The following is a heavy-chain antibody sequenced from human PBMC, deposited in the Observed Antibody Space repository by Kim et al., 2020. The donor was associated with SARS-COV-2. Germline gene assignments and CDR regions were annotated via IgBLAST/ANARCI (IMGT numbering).Heavy chain of an antibody. CDR2: ISYDGSNT. CDR1: GFTFSSYG. D-gene: IGHD6-13*01. V-gene: IGHV3-33*05. Sequence: GGSLRLSCAASGFTFSSYGMHWVRQAPGKGLEWVAVISYDGSNTYYADSVKGRFTISRDNSKNTLYLQMNSLRAEDTAVYYCARPRIAAAGKASGYWGQGALVTVSS. J-gene: IGHJ4*02. CDR3: ARPRIAAAGKASGY.